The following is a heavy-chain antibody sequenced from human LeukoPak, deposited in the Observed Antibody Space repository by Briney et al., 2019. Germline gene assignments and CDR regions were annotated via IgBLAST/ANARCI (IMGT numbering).Heavy chain of an antibody. CDR3: ASGGGEYQLLPDAFDI. J-gene: IGHJ3*02. CDR2: IKQDGSEK. Sequence: GGSLRLSCAASGFTFSSYWMSWVRQAPGKGLEWVANIKQDGSEKYYVDSVEGRFTISRVNAKNSLYLQMNSLRAEDTAVYYCASGGGEYQLLPDAFDIWGQGTMVTVSS. D-gene: IGHD2-2*01. CDR1: GFTFSSYW. V-gene: IGHV3-7*01.